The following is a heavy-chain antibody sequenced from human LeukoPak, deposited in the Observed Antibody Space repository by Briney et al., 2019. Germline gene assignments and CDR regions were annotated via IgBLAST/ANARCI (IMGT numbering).Heavy chain of an antibody. CDR1: GFTFSSHS. CDR3: ARVGVGATIGNDAFDI. CDR2: VSSSSSYI. V-gene: IGHV3-21*01. D-gene: IGHD1-26*01. J-gene: IGHJ3*02. Sequence: GGSLRLSCAASGFTFSSHSMNWVRQAPGKGLEWVSSVSSSSSYIYYADSVKGRFTISRDNAKNSLYLQMNSLRAEDTAVYYCARVGVGATIGNDAFDIWGQGTMVTVSS.